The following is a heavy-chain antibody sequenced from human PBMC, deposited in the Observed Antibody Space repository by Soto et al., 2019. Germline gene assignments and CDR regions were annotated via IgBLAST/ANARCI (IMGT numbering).Heavy chain of an antibody. CDR1: GFTFSDHY. D-gene: IGHD3-10*01. J-gene: IGHJ4*02. CDR2: IRDKANSYTT. CDR3: ARRPGSGRSVDY. Sequence: SGGGLVQPGGSLRLSCAASGFTFSDHYMDWVRQAPGKGLEWVGLIRDKANSYTTEYAASVRGRFTISGDESKNSVYLQMNSLKTEDTAVYYCARRPGSGRSVDYWGQGTLVTVSS. V-gene: IGHV3-72*01.